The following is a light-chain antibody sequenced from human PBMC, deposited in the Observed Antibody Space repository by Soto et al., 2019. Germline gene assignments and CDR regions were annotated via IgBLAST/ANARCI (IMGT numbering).Light chain of an antibody. Sequence: EFVLTQSPATLSASPGERATLSCRASQSLSRNYLAWYQQKPGQAPRLLIYGESSRATGIPDRFSGSGSGTDFTLTISRLEPEDFAVYYCQQFSSYPLTFGGGTKVDIK. CDR1: QSLSRNY. CDR2: GES. CDR3: QQFSSYPLT. V-gene: IGKV3-20*01. J-gene: IGKJ4*01.